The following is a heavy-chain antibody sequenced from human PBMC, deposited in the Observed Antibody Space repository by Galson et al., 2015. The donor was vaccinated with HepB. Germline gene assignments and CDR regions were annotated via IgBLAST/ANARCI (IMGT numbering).Heavy chain of an antibody. Sequence: SLRLSCAASGFTVTINYMSWVRQAPGMGLEWVSVIYNGGSTYYADSVKGRSTISRDNSKNTLYLQLNSVRAEDTAVYYCARDQGDDYVNYYYYHGMDVWGQGTTVTVSS. CDR1: GFTVTINY. CDR3: ARDQGDDYVNYYYYHGMDV. D-gene: IGHD4-17*01. J-gene: IGHJ6*02. CDR2: IYNGGST. V-gene: IGHV3-66*02.